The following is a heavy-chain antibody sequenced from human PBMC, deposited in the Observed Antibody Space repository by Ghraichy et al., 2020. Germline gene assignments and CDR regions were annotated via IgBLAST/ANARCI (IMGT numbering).Heavy chain of an antibody. CDR2: IYYSGST. CDR3: ARVLGYCSGGSCYSRRYYGMDV. CDR1: GGSVSSGSNY. J-gene: IGHJ6*02. V-gene: IGHV4-61*01. Sequence: SETLSLTCTVSGGSVSSGSNYWSWIRQPPGKGLEWIGYIYYSGSTNYNPSLKSRVTISVDTSKNQFSLKLSSVTAADTAVYYCARVLGYCSGGSCYSRRYYGMDVWGQGTTVTVSS. D-gene: IGHD2-15*01.